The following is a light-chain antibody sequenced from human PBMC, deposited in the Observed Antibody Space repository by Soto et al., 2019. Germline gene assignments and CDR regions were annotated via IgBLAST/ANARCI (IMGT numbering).Light chain of an antibody. CDR1: QGISSA. CDR2: DAS. CDR3: QQFNSYPRT. V-gene: IGKV1-13*02. J-gene: IGKJ3*01. Sequence: AIQLTQSPSSLSASVGDRVTITCRASQGISSALAWYQQKPGRAPKLLIYDASSLESGVPSRFSGSGSGTDFTLTISSLQPEDFAPYYCQQFNSYPRTFGPGTKVDIK.